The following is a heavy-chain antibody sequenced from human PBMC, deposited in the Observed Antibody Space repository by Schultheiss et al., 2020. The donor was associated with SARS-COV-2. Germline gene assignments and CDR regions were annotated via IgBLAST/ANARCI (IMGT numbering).Heavy chain of an antibody. V-gene: IGHV4-39*07. CDR1: GGSISSSSYY. CDR2: IYHSGST. Sequence: SETLSLTCTVSGGSISSSSYYWGWIRQPPGKGLEWIGEIYHSGSTNYNPSLKSRVTISVDTSKNQFSLKLSSVTAADTAVYYCARDRLGYGFWGQGTLVTVSS. CDR3: ARDRLGYGF. J-gene: IGHJ4*02. D-gene: IGHD3-10*01.